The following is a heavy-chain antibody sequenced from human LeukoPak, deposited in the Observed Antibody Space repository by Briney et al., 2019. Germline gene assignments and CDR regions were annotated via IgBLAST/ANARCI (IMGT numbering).Heavy chain of an antibody. CDR3: ARNNGMDV. J-gene: IGHJ6*02. CDR2: VNRDGSET. V-gene: IGHV3-7*03. Sequence: GGSLRLSCAASGFTLSNHWMTCVRQVPGRGPEWVANVNRDGSETYYLGSVKGRFTISKDNAKNSLYLQMNSLRAEDTALYHCARNNGMDVWGQGTTVIVSS. CDR1: GFTLSNHW.